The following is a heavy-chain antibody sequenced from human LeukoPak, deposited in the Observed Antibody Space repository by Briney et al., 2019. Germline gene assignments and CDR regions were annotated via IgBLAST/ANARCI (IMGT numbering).Heavy chain of an antibody. Sequence: ASVKVSCKVSGYTLTELSMHWVRQPPGKGLEWMGGFDPEDGETIYAQKFQGRVTMTRDMSISTAYMEVSRLTSDDTAVYYCARATIADSSTYYIDYWGLGTLVTVSS. CDR2: FDPEDGET. CDR1: GYTLTELS. CDR3: ARATIADSSTYYIDY. D-gene: IGHD3-22*01. V-gene: IGHV1-24*01. J-gene: IGHJ4*02.